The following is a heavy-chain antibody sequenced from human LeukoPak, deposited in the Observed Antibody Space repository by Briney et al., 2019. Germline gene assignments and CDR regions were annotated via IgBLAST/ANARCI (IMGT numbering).Heavy chain of an antibody. V-gene: IGHV4-34*01. CDR1: GGSFSGYY. J-gene: IGHJ4*02. D-gene: IGHD3-22*01. CDR2: IYYSGST. CDR3: ARDWDSSGYSDY. Sequence: SETLSLTCAVYGGSFSGYYWSWIRQPPGKGLEWIGSIYYSGSTYYNPSLKSRVTISVDTSKNQFSLKLSSVTAADTAVYYCARDWDSSGYSDYWGQGTLVTVSS.